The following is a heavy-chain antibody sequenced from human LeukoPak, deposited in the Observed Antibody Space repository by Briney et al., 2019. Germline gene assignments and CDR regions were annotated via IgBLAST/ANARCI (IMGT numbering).Heavy chain of an antibody. Sequence: SETLSLTCTVSGGSISSSSYYWSWIRQPAGKGLEWIGRIYTSGSTNYNPSLKSRVTISVDTSKNQFSLKLSSVTAADTAVYYCARGIVPTTTWCCWGQGTLVTVSS. D-gene: IGHD5-12*01. CDR2: IYTSGST. CDR3: ARGIVPTTTWCC. V-gene: IGHV4-61*02. CDR1: GGSISSSSYY. J-gene: IGHJ4*02.